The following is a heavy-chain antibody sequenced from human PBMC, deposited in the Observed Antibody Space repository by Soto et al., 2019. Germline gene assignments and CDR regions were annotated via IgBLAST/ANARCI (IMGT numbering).Heavy chain of an antibody. V-gene: IGHV3-30*18. CDR3: AKSCGGDCYGWFDP. Sequence: LRLSCAASGFTFSSYGMHWVRQAPGKGLEWVAVISYDGSNKYYADSVKGRFTISRDNSKNTLYLQMNSLRAEDTAVYYCAKSCGGDCYGWFDPWGQGTLVTVSS. CDR1: GFTFSSYG. D-gene: IGHD2-21*02. CDR2: ISYDGSNK. J-gene: IGHJ5*02.